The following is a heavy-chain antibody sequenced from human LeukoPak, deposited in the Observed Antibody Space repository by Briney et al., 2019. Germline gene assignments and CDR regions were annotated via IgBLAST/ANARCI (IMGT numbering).Heavy chain of an antibody. CDR2: ISPSGDRT. CDR3: AIMHGYYDGSGYWVQ. V-gene: IGHV3-23*01. D-gene: IGHD3-22*01. J-gene: IGHJ4*02. CDR1: GFTFGSYG. Sequence: GGPLRLSCAASGFTFGSYGMSWVRQAPGKGLEWVSFISPSGDRTSNADSVEGRFTISRDNPRDTLYLQMNSLRDEDTAGYYCAIMHGYYDGSGYWVQWGQGTLVTVSS.